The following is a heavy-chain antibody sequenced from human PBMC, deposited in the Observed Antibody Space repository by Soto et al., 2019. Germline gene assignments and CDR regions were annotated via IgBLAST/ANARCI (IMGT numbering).Heavy chain of an antibody. Sequence: SETLSLTCTVSGGSISSYYWSWIRQPPGKGLEWIGYIYYSGSTNYNPSLKSRVTISVDTSKNQFSLKLSSVTAADTAVYYCARTPDYGDYYSFDYWGQGTLVTVSS. J-gene: IGHJ4*02. D-gene: IGHD4-17*01. CDR1: GGSISSYY. CDR3: ARTPDYGDYYSFDY. CDR2: IYYSGST. V-gene: IGHV4-59*01.